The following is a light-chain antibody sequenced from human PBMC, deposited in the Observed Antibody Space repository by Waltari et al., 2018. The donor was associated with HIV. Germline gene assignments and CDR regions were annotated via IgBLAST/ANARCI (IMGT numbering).Light chain of an antibody. V-gene: IGKV3-20*01. CDR1: QSVSSSY. Sequence: EIVLTQSPGTLSLSPWERATLSCRASQSVSSSYLAWYQQKPGQAPRLLIYGASSRATDIPDRFSGSGSGTDFTLTISRLEPEDFAVYYCQQYGSSLVTFGGGTKVEIK. J-gene: IGKJ4*01. CDR3: QQYGSSLVT. CDR2: GAS.